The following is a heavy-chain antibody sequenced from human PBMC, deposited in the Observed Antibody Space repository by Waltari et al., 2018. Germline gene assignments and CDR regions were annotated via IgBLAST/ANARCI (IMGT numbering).Heavy chain of an antibody. Sequence: EVQLVQSGAEVKKPGESLKLSWKGSGYSFTSYWIGWVRQLPGEGLEWMVIIYPGDSDTRYSPSFQGQVTISADKSISTAYLQWSSLKASDTAMYYCARNGDYGYYYMDVWGKGTTVTVSS. CDR1: GYSFTSYW. J-gene: IGHJ6*03. CDR3: ARNGDYGYYYMDV. V-gene: IGHV5-51*01. D-gene: IGHD4-17*01. CDR2: IYPGDSDT.